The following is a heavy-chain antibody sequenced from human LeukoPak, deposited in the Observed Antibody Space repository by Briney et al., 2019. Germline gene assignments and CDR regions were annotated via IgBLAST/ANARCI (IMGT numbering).Heavy chain of an antibody. D-gene: IGHD6-13*01. J-gene: IGHJ4*02. V-gene: IGHV3-48*01. Sequence: GGSLRLSCAASGFTFSSYAMSWVRQAPGKGLEWVSYISSSSSTIYYAGSVKGRFTISRDNAKNSLYLQMNSLRAEDTAVYYCAKPLSIAAAGFFDYWGQGTLVTVSS. CDR2: ISSSSSTI. CDR1: GFTFSSYA. CDR3: AKPLSIAAAGFFDY.